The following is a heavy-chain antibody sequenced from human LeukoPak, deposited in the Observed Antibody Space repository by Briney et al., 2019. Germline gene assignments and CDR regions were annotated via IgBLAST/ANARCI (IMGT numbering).Heavy chain of an antibody. J-gene: IGHJ6*03. Sequence: SETLSLTCTVSGGSISSSSYYWGWIRQPPGKGLEWIGSIYYSGSTYYNPSLKSRVTISVDTSKNQFSLKLSSVTAADTAVYYCARHKDYYYSYMDVWGKGTTVTVSS. CDR2: IYYSGST. CDR3: ARHKDYYYSYMDV. V-gene: IGHV4-39*07. CDR1: GGSISSSSYY.